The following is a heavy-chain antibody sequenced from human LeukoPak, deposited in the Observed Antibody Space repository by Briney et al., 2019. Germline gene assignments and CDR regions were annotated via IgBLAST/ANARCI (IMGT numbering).Heavy chain of an antibody. D-gene: IGHD1-14*01. CDR1: GGSFSGYY. CDR2: INHSGST. V-gene: IGHV4-34*01. J-gene: IGHJ6*03. CDR3: ARAGIAGYYYYYMDV. Sequence: NASETLSLTCAVYGGSFSGYYWSWIRQPPGKGLEWIGEINHSGSTNYNPSLKSRVTISVDTSKSQFSLKLSSVTAADTAVYYCARAGIAGYYYYYMDVWGKGTTVTISS.